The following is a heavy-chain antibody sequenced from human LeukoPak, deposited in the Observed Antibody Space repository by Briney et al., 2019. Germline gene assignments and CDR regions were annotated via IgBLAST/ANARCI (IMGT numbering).Heavy chain of an antibody. J-gene: IGHJ4*02. CDR1: GFTFSSYA. CDR2: ISYDGSNK. Sequence: PGRSLILSCAVSGFTFSSYAMHWVRQAPGKGLEWVAVISYDGSNKYYADSVKGRFTISRDNSKNTLYLQMNSLRAEDTAVYYCARDLSDEMATSVLDYWGQGTLVTVSS. CDR3: ARDLSDEMATSVLDY. V-gene: IGHV3-30*01. D-gene: IGHD5-24*01.